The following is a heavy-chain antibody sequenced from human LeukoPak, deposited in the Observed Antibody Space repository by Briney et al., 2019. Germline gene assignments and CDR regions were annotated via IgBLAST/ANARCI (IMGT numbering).Heavy chain of an antibody. D-gene: IGHD3-9*01. J-gene: IGHJ4*02. CDR2: ISDDGNRK. CDR1: GFIFSNYA. V-gene: IGHV3-30-3*01. CDR3: ARDEWRAGDILSYYFDY. Sequence: GGSLRLSCAASGFIFSNYAMHWVRQAPGKGLEWVAVISDDGNRKYYADSVKGRFTISRDNSRNTLYLQMNSLRGEDTAVYYCARDEWRAGDILSYYFDYWGQGTLVTVSS.